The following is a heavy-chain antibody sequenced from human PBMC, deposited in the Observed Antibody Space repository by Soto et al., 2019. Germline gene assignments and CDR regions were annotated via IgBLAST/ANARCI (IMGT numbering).Heavy chain of an antibody. CDR2: IYYTGST. J-gene: IGHJ4*02. CDR3: AGTLVGASSYFDY. CDR1: GGSISSYY. Sequence: SEILSLTCTASGGSISSYYWSWIRQPPGKGLEWIGYIYYTGSTNYNPSLKSRVTISVDTSKNQFSLNLISVTAADTAVYYCAGTLVGASSYFDYWGQGTQVTVSS. D-gene: IGHD1-26*01. V-gene: IGHV4-59*01.